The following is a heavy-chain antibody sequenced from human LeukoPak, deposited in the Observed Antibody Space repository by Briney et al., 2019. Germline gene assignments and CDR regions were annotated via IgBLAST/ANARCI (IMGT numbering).Heavy chain of an antibody. CDR3: ARGNYYGQDY. D-gene: IGHD3-10*01. CDR1: GFTFSSYW. V-gene: IGHV3-74*01. J-gene: IGHJ4*02. CDR2: INSDGSTT. Sequence: PGGSLRLSCGASGFTFSSYWMHWVRQAPGKGLVWISRINSDGSTTSYADSVKGRFTISRDNAKNTLYLQMNSLRAEGTAAYYCARGNYYGQDYWGQGTLVTVSS.